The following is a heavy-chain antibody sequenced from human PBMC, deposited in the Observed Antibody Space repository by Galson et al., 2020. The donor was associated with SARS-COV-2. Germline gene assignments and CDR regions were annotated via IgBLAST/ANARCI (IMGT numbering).Heavy chain of an antibody. D-gene: IGHD5-18*01. CDR1: GDSVPSNSAA. CDR2: PYYRSKWYN. V-gene: IGHV6-1*01. J-gene: IGHJ6*03. CDR3: AREFTAIQLWPRPYYYYYMDV. Sequence: SQTLSLTCAISGDSVPSNSAARDSIRQPPSRCLEWLGRPYYRSKWYNDYAVSVKSRITINPDTSKNQFYLQLNSVTPEDTAVYYCAREFTAIQLWPRPYYYYYMDVWGKGTTVTVSS.